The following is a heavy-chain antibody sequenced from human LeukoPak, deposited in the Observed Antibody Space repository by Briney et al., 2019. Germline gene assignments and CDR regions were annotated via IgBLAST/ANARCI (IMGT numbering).Heavy chain of an antibody. CDR3: AKDGHTSSPRGWFDP. D-gene: IGHD6-13*01. Sequence: GGSLRLSCVASGFRFSDYYMSWIRQAPGRGPEWISYISSTGTYTDNADSVQGRFTISRDNSKNTLFLQMNSLRAEDTAVYYCAKDGHTSSPRGWFDPWGQGTLVTVSS. J-gene: IGHJ5*02. CDR1: GFRFSDYY. CDR2: ISSTGTYT. V-gene: IGHV3-11*05.